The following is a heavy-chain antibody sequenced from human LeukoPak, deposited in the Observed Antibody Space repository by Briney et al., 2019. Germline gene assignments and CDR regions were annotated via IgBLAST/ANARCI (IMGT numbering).Heavy chain of an antibody. J-gene: IGHJ4*02. Sequence: GGSLRLSCAASGFTVSSNYMSWVRQAPGKGLEWVSGISWNSGSIGYADSVKGRFTISRDNAKNSLYLQMNSLRAEDTALYYCAKARNRGSGSYFDYWGQGTLVTVSS. CDR3: AKARNRGSGSYFDY. CDR1: GFTVSSNY. V-gene: IGHV3-9*01. D-gene: IGHD3-10*01. CDR2: ISWNSGSI.